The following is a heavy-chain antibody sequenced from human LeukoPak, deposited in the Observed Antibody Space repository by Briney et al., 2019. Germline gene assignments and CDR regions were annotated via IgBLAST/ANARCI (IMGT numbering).Heavy chain of an antibody. D-gene: IGHD5-18*01. J-gene: IGHJ4*02. CDR2: INHSGST. Sequence: PSETLSLTCAVYGGSFSGYYWSWIRQPPGKGLEWIGEINHSGSTNYNPSLKSRVTISVDTSKNQFSLKLSSVTAADTAVYYCARRRIQLWLKNYYFDYWGQGTLVTVSS. V-gene: IGHV4-34*01. CDR1: GGSFSGYY. CDR3: ARRRIQLWLKNYYFDY.